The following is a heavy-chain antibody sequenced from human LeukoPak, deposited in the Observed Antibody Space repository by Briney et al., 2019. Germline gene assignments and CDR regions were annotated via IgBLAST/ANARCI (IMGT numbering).Heavy chain of an antibody. V-gene: IGHV3-23*01. CDR2: ISGGGETT. D-gene: IGHD5-18*01. CDR1: GFTFSSYG. CDR3: AKEVDTAMAPHY. Sequence: PGGSLRLSCAASGFTFSSYGMGWVRQAPGKGLGWVSSISGGGETTYYADSVKGRFPISRDNSKNTLYLQMNSLRAEDTAVYYCAKEVDTAMAPHYWGQGTLVTVSS. J-gene: IGHJ4*02.